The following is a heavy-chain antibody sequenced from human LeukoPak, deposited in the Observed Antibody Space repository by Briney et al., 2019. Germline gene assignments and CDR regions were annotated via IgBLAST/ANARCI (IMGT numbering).Heavy chain of an antibody. D-gene: IGHD1-7*01. CDR2: IYPGDSDT. J-gene: IGHJ6*02. Sequence: GESLKISCKGSGCSFTSYWIGWVRQMPGKGLEWMGIIYPGDSDTRYSPSFQGQVTISADKSISTAYLQWSSLKASDTAMYYCARQAGTLSISGYGMDVWGQGTTVTVSS. CDR1: GCSFTSYW. CDR3: ARQAGTLSISGYGMDV. V-gene: IGHV5-51*01.